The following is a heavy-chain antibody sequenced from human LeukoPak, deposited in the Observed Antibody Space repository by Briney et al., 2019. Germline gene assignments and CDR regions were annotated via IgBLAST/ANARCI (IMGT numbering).Heavy chain of an antibody. CDR1: GFTLRSYD. Sequence: GGSLRLSCAASGFTLRSYDMSWVRQAPGKGLEWVAATSGSGVNSYYADSVRGRFTISRDNSQNTLYLQMDSLRAEDTALYYCAKEYSGYDFDYWGQGPWSPSPQ. CDR3: AKEYSGYDFDY. CDR2: TSGSGVNS. V-gene: IGHV3-23*01. D-gene: IGHD5-12*01. J-gene: IGHJ4*02.